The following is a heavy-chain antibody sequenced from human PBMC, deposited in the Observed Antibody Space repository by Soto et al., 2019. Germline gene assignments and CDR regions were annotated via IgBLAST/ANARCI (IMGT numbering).Heavy chain of an antibody. J-gene: IGHJ6*03. D-gene: IGHD6-19*01. CDR3: ARYAKMKRYSSGWSHYYYYYMDV. Sequence: ASVKVSCKASGYTFTSYGISWVRQAPGQGLERMGWISAYNGNTNYAQKLQGRVTMTTDTSTSTAYMELRSLRSDDTAVYYCARYAKMKRYSSGWSHYYYYYMDVWGKGTTVTVSS. CDR1: GYTFTSYG. V-gene: IGHV1-18*01. CDR2: ISAYNGNT.